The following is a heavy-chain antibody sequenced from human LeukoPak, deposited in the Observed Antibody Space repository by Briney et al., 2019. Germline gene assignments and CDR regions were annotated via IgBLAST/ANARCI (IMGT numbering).Heavy chain of an antibody. J-gene: IGHJ4*02. V-gene: IGHV3-30*02. CDR3: VKDFHNSWTFDY. D-gene: IGHD6-13*01. Sequence: GGSLRLSCAASGFTFSTCGMHWVRQAPGKGLEWVAFINDGGNRKDYADSVQGRLTISRDTSKNILYLQMNSLRVEDTAVYYCVKDFHNSWTFDYWGQGTLVTVSS. CDR2: INDGGNRK. CDR1: GFTFSTCG.